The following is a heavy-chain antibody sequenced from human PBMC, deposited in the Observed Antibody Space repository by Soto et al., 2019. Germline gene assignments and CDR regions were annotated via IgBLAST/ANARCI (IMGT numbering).Heavy chain of an antibody. Sequence: QVQLVQSGAEVKKPGASVKVSCKVSGYTLTELSMHWVRQAPGKGLEWMGGFDPEDGETIYAQKFQGRVTMTEDTSTDTAYIELSSLRSEDTAVYYCATGQSGSYGWSYYDGMDVWGQGTTVTVSS. CDR2: FDPEDGET. CDR1: GYTLTELS. V-gene: IGHV1-24*01. CDR3: ATGQSGSYGWSYYDGMDV. D-gene: IGHD1-26*01. J-gene: IGHJ6*02.